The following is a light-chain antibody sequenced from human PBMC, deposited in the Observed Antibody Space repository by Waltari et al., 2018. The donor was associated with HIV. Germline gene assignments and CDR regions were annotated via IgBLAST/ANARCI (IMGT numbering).Light chain of an antibody. CDR3: QHYSSYSRT. CDR2: RAS. CDR1: QSISDW. Sequence: DIQMTQSPSTLSASVGDRVTITCRASQSISDWLAWYQQKPGKAPKLLIYRASSLESGVSARFSGSGSGTEFTLTISSLQPDDVATYYCQHYSSYSRTFGQGTKVEIK. V-gene: IGKV1-5*03. J-gene: IGKJ1*01.